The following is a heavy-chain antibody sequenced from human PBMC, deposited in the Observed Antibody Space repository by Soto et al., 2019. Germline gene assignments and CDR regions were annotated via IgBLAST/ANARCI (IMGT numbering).Heavy chain of an antibody. V-gene: IGHV4-38-2*01. CDR1: GYSISSGYY. CDR3: ARGLTLAARLSGPYFDY. CDR2: IYHSGST. J-gene: IGHJ4*02. Sequence: SETLSLTCAVSGYSISSGYYWGWIRQPPGKGLEWIGSIYHSGSTYYNPSLKSRVTISVDTSKNQFSLKLSSVTAADTAVYYCARGLTLAARLSGPYFDYWGQGTLVTSPQ. D-gene: IGHD6-6*01.